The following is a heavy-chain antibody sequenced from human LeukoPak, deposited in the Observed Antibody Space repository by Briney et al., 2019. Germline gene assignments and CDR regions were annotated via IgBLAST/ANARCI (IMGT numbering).Heavy chain of an antibody. J-gene: IGHJ4*02. CDR3: ARTVPGYFFDY. D-gene: IGHD3-10*01. CDR1: GFTFSSYW. V-gene: IGHV3-74*01. Sequence: GGSLRLSCAASGFTFSSYWMHWVRHAPGKGLVWVSRINSDGSSTSYADSVKGRFTISRDNAKNTLYLQMNSLRAEDTAVYYCARTVPGYFFDYWGQGTLVTVSS. CDR2: INSDGSST.